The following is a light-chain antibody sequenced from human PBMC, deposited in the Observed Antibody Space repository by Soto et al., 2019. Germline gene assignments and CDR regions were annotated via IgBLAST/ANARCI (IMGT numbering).Light chain of an antibody. CDR1: SSNIETNP. CDR2: NDD. Sequence: QSVLTQPPSVSAAPGQTVTISCSGSSSNIETNPVSWYRHLPGTVPKLLIHNDDKRPSGIPDRFSGSKSGTSATLGITGLQTGDEADYYCGTWDASLSAEVFGGGTKLTVL. V-gene: IGLV1-51*01. J-gene: IGLJ2*01. CDR3: GTWDASLSAEV.